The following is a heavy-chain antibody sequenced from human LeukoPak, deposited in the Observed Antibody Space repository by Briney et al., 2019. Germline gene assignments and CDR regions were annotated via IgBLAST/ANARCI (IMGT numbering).Heavy chain of an antibody. CDR1: GYTFTSYY. CDR2: INPSGGST. D-gene: IGHD1-26*01. Sequence: ASVKVSCKASGYTFTSYYMHWVRRAPGQGHEWMGIINPSGGSTSYAQKFQGRVTMTRDTSTSTVYMELSSLRSEDTAVYYCARARYDSGRWVSGNDYWGQGTLVTVSS. J-gene: IGHJ4*02. CDR3: ARARYDSGRWVSGNDY. V-gene: IGHV1-46*01.